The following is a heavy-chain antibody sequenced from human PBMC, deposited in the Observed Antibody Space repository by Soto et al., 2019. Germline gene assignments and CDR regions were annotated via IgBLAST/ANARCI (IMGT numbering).Heavy chain of an antibody. CDR2: IKQDGSEK. D-gene: IGHD6-19*01. J-gene: IGHJ6*02. Sequence: GGSLRLSCAASGFTLSNYWMNWVRQAPGKGLEWVANIKQDGSEKYYVDSVKGRFFISRDNAKNSLFLQLNSLRAGDTAVYYCARDADASGWYHYGFDVWGQGXLVT. CDR3: ARDADASGWYHYGFDV. CDR1: GFTLSNYW. V-gene: IGHV3-7*01.